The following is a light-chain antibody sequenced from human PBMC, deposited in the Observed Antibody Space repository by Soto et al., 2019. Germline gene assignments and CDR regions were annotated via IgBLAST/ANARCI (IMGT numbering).Light chain of an antibody. J-gene: IGLJ1*01. CDR3: VSFAGGTYV. Sequence: QSVLTQPPSASGSPGQSVTISCTGTSSDVGGYIFVSWYQQHPGKVPKLMIYDVNKRPSGVPDRFSGSKYGNTASLTVSGLQAEDEGDYYCVSFAGGTYVFGTGTKVTVL. CDR2: DVN. V-gene: IGLV2-8*01. CDR1: SSDVGGYIF.